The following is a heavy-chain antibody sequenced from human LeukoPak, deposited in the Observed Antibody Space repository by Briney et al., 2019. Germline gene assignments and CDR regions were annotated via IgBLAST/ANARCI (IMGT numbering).Heavy chain of an antibody. CDR3: ARDGSLPDY. Sequence: GGSLRLSCAASGFSFSNYWMHWVRQAPGEGLVWVSRINSDETDTSYADSVKGRFTISRDNAKNTLYLQMNSLRAEDTAVYYCARDGSLPDYWGQGTLVTVSS. CDR2: INSDETDT. J-gene: IGHJ4*02. V-gene: IGHV3-74*01. CDR1: GFSFSNYW.